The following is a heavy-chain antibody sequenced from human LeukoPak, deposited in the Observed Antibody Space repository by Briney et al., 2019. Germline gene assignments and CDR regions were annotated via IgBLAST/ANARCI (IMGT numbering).Heavy chain of an antibody. J-gene: IGHJ6*04. D-gene: IGHD3-10*01. V-gene: IGHV1-69*06. CDR1: GGTFSSYA. CDR3: ARTPITMVRGARFSYYGMDV. Sequence: GASVEVSCKASGGTFSSYAISWVRQAPGQGLEWMGGIIPIFGTANYAQKFQGRVTITADKSTSTAYMELSSLRSEDTAVYYCARTPITMVRGARFSYYGMDVWGKGTTVTVSS. CDR2: IIPIFGTA.